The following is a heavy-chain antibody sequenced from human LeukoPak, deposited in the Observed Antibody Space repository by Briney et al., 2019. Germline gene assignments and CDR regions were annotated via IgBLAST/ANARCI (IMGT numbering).Heavy chain of an antibody. D-gene: IGHD2-2*01. J-gene: IGHJ5*02. CDR2: ISYDGSNK. Sequence: PGGSLRPSCAASGFTFSSYAMHWVRQAPGKGLEWVAVISYDGSNKYYADSVKGRFTISRDNSKNTLYLQMNSLRAEDTAVYYCARERIVVVPAAMGGWFDPWGQGTLVTVSS. V-gene: IGHV3-30*04. CDR1: GFTFSSYA. CDR3: ARERIVVVPAAMGGWFDP.